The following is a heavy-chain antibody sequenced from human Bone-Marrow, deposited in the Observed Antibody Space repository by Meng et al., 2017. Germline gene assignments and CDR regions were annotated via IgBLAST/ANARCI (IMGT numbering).Heavy chain of an antibody. J-gene: IGHJ4*01. CDR3: AHERDLDGFGPDFDK. D-gene: IGHD2-21*01. CDR1: GVTVSSSY. Sequence: GGSLRLSCSVSGVTVSSSYVAWLRQAPGRGLEWVSAIGTGKTFMYYAASVRGRFTISRDNANNSVSLQMNSLRAEDTGLYFCAHERDLDGFGPDFDKWGQGTLVTVSS. CDR2: IGTGKTFM. V-gene: IGHV3-21*06.